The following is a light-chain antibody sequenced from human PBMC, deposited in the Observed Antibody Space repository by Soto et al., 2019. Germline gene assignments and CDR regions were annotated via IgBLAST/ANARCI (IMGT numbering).Light chain of an antibody. CDR2: EGS. Sequence: QSALTQPASVSGSPGQSITISCTGTSSDVGSYNLVSWYQQHPGKAPKLMIYEGSKRPSGVSNRFSGSKSGNTASPTISGLQAEDEADYYCCSHAGSSTFVVFGGGTKVTVL. CDR3: CSHAGSSTFVV. J-gene: IGLJ2*01. V-gene: IGLV2-23*03. CDR1: SSDVGSYNL.